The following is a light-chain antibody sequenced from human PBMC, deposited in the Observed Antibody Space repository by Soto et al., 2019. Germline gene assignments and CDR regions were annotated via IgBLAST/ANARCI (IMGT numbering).Light chain of an antibody. Sequence: DILMTQSPSSLSASVGDRVTITCHASRDINNYLNWYQQRPGQAPKLLMYNASILETGVPSRFSGSGSGTDFTFTINSLQPEDIATYYCQQYDYFPLTFGPGTKVDIK. CDR2: NAS. CDR1: RDINNY. V-gene: IGKV1-33*01. CDR3: QQYDYFPLT. J-gene: IGKJ3*01.